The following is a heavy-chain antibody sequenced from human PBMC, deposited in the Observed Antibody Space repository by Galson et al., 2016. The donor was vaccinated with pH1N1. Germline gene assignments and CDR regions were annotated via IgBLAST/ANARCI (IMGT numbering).Heavy chain of an antibody. CDR1: GFAFSSYS. D-gene: IGHD2/OR15-2a*01. V-gene: IGHV3-48*01. Sequence: SLRLSCAASGFAFSSYSMNWVRQVPGKGLEWDSYISGGSSSIFYADSVKGRFTVSRDNAKNSLYLQMNSLRAEDTAVYYCARDSEYYRWYYFDPWGQGTLVTVSS. J-gene: IGHJ5*02. CDR3: ARDSEYYRWYYFDP. CDR2: ISGGSSSI.